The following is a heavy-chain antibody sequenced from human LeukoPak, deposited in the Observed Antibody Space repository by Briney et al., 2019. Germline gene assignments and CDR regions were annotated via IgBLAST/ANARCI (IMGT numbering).Heavy chain of an antibody. CDR2: MNHSGST. CDR1: GGSFSGYY. Sequence: SETLSLTCAVYGGSFSGYYWSWIRQPPGKGLEWIGEMNHSGSTNYNPSLKSRVTISVDTSKNQFSLKLSSVTAADTAVYYCARGRLGGRSWFGELLSFDYWGQGTLVTVSS. J-gene: IGHJ4*02. V-gene: IGHV4-34*01. CDR3: ARGRLGGRSWFGELLSFDY. D-gene: IGHD3-10*01.